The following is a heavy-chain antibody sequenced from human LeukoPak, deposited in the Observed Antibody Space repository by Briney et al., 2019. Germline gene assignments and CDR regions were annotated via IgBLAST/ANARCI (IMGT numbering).Heavy chain of an antibody. J-gene: IGHJ4*02. V-gene: IGHV3-15*01. CDR3: AAQGGSGHLRY. CDR2: IKRIIEGGTT. CDR1: GFTFSNTW. Sequence: PGGSLRLSCAVSGFTFSNTWMNWVRQAPGKGLEWVGRIKRIIEGGTTDYAAPVKGRFTVSRDDLINTLYLQMSSLKTEDTAVYYCAAQGGSGHLRYWGQGTLVTVPS.